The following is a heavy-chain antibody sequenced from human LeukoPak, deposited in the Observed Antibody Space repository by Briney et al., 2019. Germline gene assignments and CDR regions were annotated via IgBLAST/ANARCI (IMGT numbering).Heavy chain of an antibody. V-gene: IGHV3-48*03. Sequence: GGSLRLSCVVSGFIFSNFEMNWVRQAPGKGLEWISYIGSSGDSIFYADSVKGRFTVSRDNARSSLYLQMSSLRAEDTAIYYCARDRGGSKDPLDYWGQGTLVTVSS. CDR2: IGSSGDSI. J-gene: IGHJ4*02. CDR3: ARDRGGSKDPLDY. D-gene: IGHD3-16*01. CDR1: GFIFSNFE.